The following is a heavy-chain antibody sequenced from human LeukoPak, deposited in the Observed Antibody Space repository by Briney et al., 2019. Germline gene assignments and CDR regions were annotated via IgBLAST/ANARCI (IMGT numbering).Heavy chain of an antibody. Sequence: ASVKVSCKASGYTFTGYYMHWVRQAPGQGLEWMGWINPNSGGTNYAQKFQGRVTMTRDTSTSTAYMELSRLRSDDTAVYYCARAKITMIVGRTDYWGQGTLVTVSS. CDR2: INPNSGGT. V-gene: IGHV1-2*02. CDR3: ARAKITMIVGRTDY. CDR1: GYTFTGYY. D-gene: IGHD3-22*01. J-gene: IGHJ4*02.